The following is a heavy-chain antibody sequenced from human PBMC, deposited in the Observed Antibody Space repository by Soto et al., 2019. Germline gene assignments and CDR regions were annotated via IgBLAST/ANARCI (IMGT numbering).Heavy chain of an antibody. J-gene: IGHJ4*02. D-gene: IGHD1-20*01. V-gene: IGHV3-7*01. CDR3: ATAIDAPFNNYAY. CDR2: IKEDASEK. Sequence: GGSLRLSCVASGFTFSNYWMNWVRQAPGMGLEWVAGIKEDASEKNYVDSVKGRFSISRDNAKNSLFLQLNSLRAEDTAVYYFATAIDAPFNNYAYWGQGTLVPVSS. CDR1: GFTFSNYW.